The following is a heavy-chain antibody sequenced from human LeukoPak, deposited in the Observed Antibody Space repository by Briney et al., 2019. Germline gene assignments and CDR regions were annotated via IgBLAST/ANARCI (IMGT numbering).Heavy chain of an antibody. J-gene: IGHJ4*02. D-gene: IGHD3-22*01. CDR3: AKYSRAGAYDRHHEIDY. CDR1: GFTFSSYA. V-gene: IGHV3-30*18. Sequence: GGSLRLSCAASGFTFSSYAMHWVRQAPGKGLGWVSAIAYDGSNKYSADSLKGRFTISRDNSNNTVYLQMTSLRAEGTAIYYCAKYSRAGAYDRHHEIDYWGQGALVTVSS. CDR2: IAYDGSNK.